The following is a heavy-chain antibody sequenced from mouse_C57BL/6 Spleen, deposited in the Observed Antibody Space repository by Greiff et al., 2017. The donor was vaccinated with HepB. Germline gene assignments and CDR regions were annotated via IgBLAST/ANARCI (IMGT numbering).Heavy chain of an antibody. CDR3: ARHGATVGYWYFDV. CDR1: GFTFSSYT. J-gene: IGHJ1*03. V-gene: IGHV5-9*01. D-gene: IGHD1-1*01. Sequence: EVQRVESGGGLVKPGGSLKLSCAASGFTFSSYTMSWVRQTPEKRLEWVATISGGGGNTYYPDSVKGRFTISRDNAKNTLYLQMSSLRSEDTALYYCARHGATVGYWYFDVWGTGTTVTVSS. CDR2: ISGGGGNT.